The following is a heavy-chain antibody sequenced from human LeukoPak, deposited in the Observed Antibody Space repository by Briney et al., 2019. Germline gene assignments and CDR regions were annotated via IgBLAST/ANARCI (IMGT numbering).Heavy chain of an antibody. CDR1: GYTFTGYY. CDR3: AREFFYSSGTKSNRFDY. CDR2: INPNGGGT. V-gene: IGHV1-2*02. D-gene: IGHD6-19*01. Sequence: ASVKVSCKASGYTFTGYYMHWVRQAPGQGLEWMGWINPNGGGTNYAQKFQGRVTMTRDTSISTAYMELSRLRSEDTAVYYCAREFFYSSGTKSNRFDYWGQGTLVTVSS. J-gene: IGHJ4*02.